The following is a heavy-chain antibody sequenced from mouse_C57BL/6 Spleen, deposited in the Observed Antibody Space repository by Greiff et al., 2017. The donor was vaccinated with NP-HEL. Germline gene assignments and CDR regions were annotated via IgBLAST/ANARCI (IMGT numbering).Heavy chain of an antibody. CDR1: GYTFTSYW. CDR2: IDPSDSYT. D-gene: IGHD3-2*02. V-gene: IGHV1-69*01. Sequence: QVQLKQPGAELVMPGASVKLSCKASGYTFTSYWMHWVKQRPGQGLEWIGEIDPSDSYTNYTQKFKGKSTLTVDKSSSTAYMQLSSLTSEDSAVYYCARKGAAAQYYFDYWGQGTTLTVSS. J-gene: IGHJ2*01. CDR3: ARKGAAAQYYFDY.